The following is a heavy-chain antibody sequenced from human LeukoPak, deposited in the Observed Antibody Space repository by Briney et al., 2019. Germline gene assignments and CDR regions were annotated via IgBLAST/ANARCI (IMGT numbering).Heavy chain of an antibody. J-gene: IGHJ4*02. D-gene: IGHD6-6*01. CDR2: IKQDGSEK. CDR1: GFTFSSYW. V-gene: IGHV3-7*01. Sequence: PGGSLRLSCAASGFTFSSYWMSWVRQAPGKGLEWVANIKQDGSEKYYVDSVKGRFTISRDNAKNSLYLQMNSLRAEDTAVYYCARGRTSSSSSRPLDYWGQGTLVTVSS. CDR3: ARGRTSSSSSRPLDY.